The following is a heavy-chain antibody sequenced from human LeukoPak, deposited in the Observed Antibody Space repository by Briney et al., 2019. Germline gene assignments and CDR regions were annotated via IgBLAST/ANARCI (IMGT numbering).Heavy chain of an antibody. CDR3: ARGVLVGIAAR. V-gene: IGHV4-39*07. D-gene: IGHD6-6*01. CDR1: GGSISSSNYY. CDR2: FYYSANT. Sequence: SETLSLTCTVSGGSISSSNYYWAWIRQPPGKGLEWIGSFYYSANTYFNPSLKSRVTMSVDTSKTQFSLKPSSVTAADTAVYYCARGVLVGIAARWGQGTLVTVSS. J-gene: IGHJ4*02.